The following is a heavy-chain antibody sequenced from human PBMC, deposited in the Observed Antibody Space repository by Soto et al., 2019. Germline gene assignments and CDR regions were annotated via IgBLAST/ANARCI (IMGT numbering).Heavy chain of an antibody. CDR1: GFTSSSYA. V-gene: IGHV3-23*01. D-gene: IGHD1-26*01. Sequence: GGSLRLSCAASGFTSSSYAMSWVRQAPGKGLEWVSGISASGGRTYYADSVKGRFTISRDNSKNTMYLQMNSLRVEDTAVYKCAKDWDLLRAFDLWGQGTMVTVSS. CDR2: ISASGGRT. J-gene: IGHJ3*01. CDR3: AKDWDLLRAFDL.